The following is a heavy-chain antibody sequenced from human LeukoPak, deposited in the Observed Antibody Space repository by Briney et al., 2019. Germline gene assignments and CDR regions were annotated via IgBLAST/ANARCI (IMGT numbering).Heavy chain of an antibody. CDR3: GLIAAAYNWFDP. CDR2: ISSSSYI. CDR1: GFTFSSYS. D-gene: IGHD6-13*01. J-gene: IGHJ5*02. V-gene: IGHV3-21*01. Sequence: PGGSLRLSGAASGFTFSSYSMNWVRQAPGKGLEWVSSISSSSYIYYADSVQGRFTISRDNAKNSLYLQMNSLRAEDTAVYYCGLIAAAYNWFDPWGQGTLVTVSS.